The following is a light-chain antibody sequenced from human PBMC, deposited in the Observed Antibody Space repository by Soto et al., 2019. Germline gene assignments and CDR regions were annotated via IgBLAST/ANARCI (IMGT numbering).Light chain of an antibody. V-gene: IGKV1-5*01. J-gene: IGKJ4*01. Sequence: DTQMTQSPSTLSASVGDRVTITCRASQNINNWLAWCHQKPGEAPKLLIYDAFSLQTGVPFTFSGSGSGTEFSLTISSLQPDDFGTYYCQQYHTFPLTFGGGTKVDIK. CDR1: QNINNW. CDR2: DAF. CDR3: QQYHTFPLT.